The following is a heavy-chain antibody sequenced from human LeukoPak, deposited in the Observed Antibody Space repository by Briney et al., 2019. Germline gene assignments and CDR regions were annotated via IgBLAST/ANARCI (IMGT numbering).Heavy chain of an antibody. Sequence: QSGRSLRLSCAASGFTFSSYAMSWVRQAPGKGLEWVSGISGSGDNTYYADSVKGRFTISRDNSKNTLYVQVNSLGTEDTAAYYCAKGSYYDSSGSFYFDYWGQGTLVTVSS. CDR3: AKGSYYDSSGSFYFDY. J-gene: IGHJ4*02. CDR2: ISGSGDNT. V-gene: IGHV3-23*01. D-gene: IGHD3-22*01. CDR1: GFTFSSYA.